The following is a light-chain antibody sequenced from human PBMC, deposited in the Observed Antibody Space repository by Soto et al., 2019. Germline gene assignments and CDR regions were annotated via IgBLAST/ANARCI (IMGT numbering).Light chain of an antibody. V-gene: IGKV1-8*01. CDR1: QDISSY. Sequence: AIRMTQSPSSLSASIGDRVTITCRASQDISSYLAWYQQKPGKAPNLLIYGASTLQSGGPSRFNGSGSGTDFTLTISSLQSEDFATYYCQQYSSLRTFGQGTKVEVK. J-gene: IGKJ1*01. CDR2: GAS. CDR3: QQYSSLRT.